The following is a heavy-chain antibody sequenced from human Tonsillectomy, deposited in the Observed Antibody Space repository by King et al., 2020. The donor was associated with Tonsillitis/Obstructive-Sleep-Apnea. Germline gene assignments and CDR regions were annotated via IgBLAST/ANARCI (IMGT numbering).Heavy chain of an antibody. CDR3: SRVRAAAGIGY. Sequence: VQLQQWGAGLLKPSETLSLTCAVYGGSFSGYYWSWIRQHPGKGLEWIGEINHSGSTNYNPSLKSRVTISVDTSKNQFSLKLSSVTAADTAVYYCSRVRAAAGIGYSGQGTLVTVSS. CDR2: INHSGST. D-gene: IGHD6-13*01. J-gene: IGHJ4*02. CDR1: GGSFSGYY. V-gene: IGHV4-34*01.